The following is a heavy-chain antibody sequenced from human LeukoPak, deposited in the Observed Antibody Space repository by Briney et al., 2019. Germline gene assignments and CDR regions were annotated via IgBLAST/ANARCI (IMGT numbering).Heavy chain of an antibody. CDR3: ARDQYDSSGTLFDY. V-gene: IGHV1-18*01. Sequence: ASVKVSCKASGYTFTNYGISWGRQAPGQGLEWMGWISAYNGNTNYAQKLHGRVTMITDTSTSTGYMELRSLRSDDTAVYYCARDQYDSSGTLFDYWGQGTLGTVSS. CDR1: GYTFTNYG. D-gene: IGHD3-22*01. J-gene: IGHJ4*02. CDR2: ISAYNGNT.